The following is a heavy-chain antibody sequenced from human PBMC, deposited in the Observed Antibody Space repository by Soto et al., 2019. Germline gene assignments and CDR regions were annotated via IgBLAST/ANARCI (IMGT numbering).Heavy chain of an antibody. J-gene: IGHJ4*02. V-gene: IGHV4-30-4*01. Sequence: SGTLSLTCTVSGGSISIGDYYWSWIRQPPGKGLEWIGYIYYSGSTYYNPSLKSRVTISVDTSKNQFSLKLSSVTAADTAVYYCARATVATIRYWGQGTLVTVSS. CDR1: GGSISIGDYY. D-gene: IGHD4-17*01. CDR3: ARATVATIRY. CDR2: IYYSGST.